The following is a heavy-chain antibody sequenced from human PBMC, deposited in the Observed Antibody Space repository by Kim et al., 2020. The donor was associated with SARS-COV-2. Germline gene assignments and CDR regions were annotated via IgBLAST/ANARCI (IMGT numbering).Heavy chain of an antibody. CDR1: GYSFTNYW. V-gene: IGHV5-51*01. J-gene: IGHJ6*01. CDR3: ARLTAYPSFYYYSYAMDV. Sequence: GESLKISCKGSGYSFTNYWIGWVRQMPGKGLEYMGIIYTGDSDTRYSPSFQGQVTISADKSISTAYRQWSRLKASDTALYYCARLTAYPSFYYYSYAMDVWGQGTTVTLSS. CDR2: IYTGDSDT. D-gene: IGHD3-9*01.